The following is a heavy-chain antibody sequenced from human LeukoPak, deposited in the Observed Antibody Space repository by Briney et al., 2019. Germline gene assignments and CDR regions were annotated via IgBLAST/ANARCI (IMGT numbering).Heavy chain of an antibody. V-gene: IGHV4-34*01. CDR1: GGSFSGYY. CDR3: ARHQRDPGSYGY. D-gene: IGHD1-26*01. CDR2: INHSGST. Sequence: PSETLSLTCAVYGGSFSGYYWSWIRQPPGKGLEWIGEINHSGSTNYNPSLKSRVTISVDTSKNQFSLKLSSVTAADTAVYYCARHQRDPGSYGYWGQGTLVTVSS. J-gene: IGHJ4*02.